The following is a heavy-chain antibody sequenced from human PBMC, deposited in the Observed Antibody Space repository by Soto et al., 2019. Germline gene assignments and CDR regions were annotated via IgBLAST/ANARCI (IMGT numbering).Heavy chain of an antibody. Sequence: GGSLRLSCAASGFTFSSYGMHWVRQAQGKGLEWVAVIWYDGSNKYYADSVKGRFTISRDNSKNTLYLQMNSLRAEDTAVYYCARDRSHDCTNGVCYDAFDIWGQGTMVTVSS. J-gene: IGHJ3*02. D-gene: IGHD2-8*01. CDR1: GFTFSSYG. CDR2: IWYDGSNK. V-gene: IGHV3-33*01. CDR3: ARDRSHDCTNGVCYDAFDI.